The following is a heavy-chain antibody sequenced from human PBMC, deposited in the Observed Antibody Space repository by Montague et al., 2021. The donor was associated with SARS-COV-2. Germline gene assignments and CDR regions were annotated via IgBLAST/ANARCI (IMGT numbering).Heavy chain of an antibody. CDR2: IHHGGST. CDR3: ARGRGIQLWFNYYYYMDV. V-gene: IGHV4-34*01. D-gene: IGHD5-18*01. CDR1: GGSFSTYS. Sequence: ETLSLICAVHGGSFSTYSWNWIRQPPGKGLEWIGEIHHGGSTNYNPSLKSRVTISVDTSKNQFSLKLSSVTAADTAVYYCARGRGIQLWFNYYYYMDVWGKGTTVTVSS. J-gene: IGHJ6*03.